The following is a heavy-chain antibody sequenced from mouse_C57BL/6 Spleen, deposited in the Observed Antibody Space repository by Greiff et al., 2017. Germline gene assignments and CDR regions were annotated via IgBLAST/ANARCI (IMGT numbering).Heavy chain of an antibody. J-gene: IGHJ3*01. CDR1: GYTFTDYE. CDR2: IDPETGGT. CDR3: TRSGYGSFWFAY. D-gene: IGHD1-1*01. V-gene: IGHV1-15*01. Sequence: QVQLKESGAELVRPGASVTLSCKASGYTFTDYEMHWVKQTPVHGLEWIGAIDPETGGTAYNQKFKGKAILTADKSSSTAYMELRSLTSEDSAVYYCTRSGYGSFWFAYWGQGTLVTVSA.